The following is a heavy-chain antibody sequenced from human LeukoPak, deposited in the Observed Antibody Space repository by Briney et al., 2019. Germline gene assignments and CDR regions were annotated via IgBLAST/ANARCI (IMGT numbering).Heavy chain of an antibody. V-gene: IGHV4-34*01. CDR1: GGSLSRYY. CDR3: TRGGLGATGVFDY. J-gene: IGHJ4*02. CDR2: INHSGSN. D-gene: IGHD6-19*01. Sequence: AETLSLTCAVYGGSLSRYYWSWIRQPPGKGLEWVGEINHSGSNNYNTFLERRVPISVDTSKNQFTLKLSSVTAADTAVYYCTRGGLGATGVFDYWGQGTLVTVSS.